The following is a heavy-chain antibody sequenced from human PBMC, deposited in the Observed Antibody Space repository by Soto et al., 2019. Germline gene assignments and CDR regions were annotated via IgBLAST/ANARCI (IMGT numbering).Heavy chain of an antibody. D-gene: IGHD6-19*01. V-gene: IGHV3-30-3*01. Sequence: QVQLVESGGGVVQPGRSLRLSCAASGFTLSSYAMHWVRQAPGKGLECVAVISYDGSKKYYADSVKGRFTISRDNSKSTLYLQMSTLRAEDTAVYYCARDQYSSGWLDSWGQGTLVTVSS. J-gene: IGHJ4*02. CDR1: GFTLSSYA. CDR3: ARDQYSSGWLDS. CDR2: ISYDGSKK.